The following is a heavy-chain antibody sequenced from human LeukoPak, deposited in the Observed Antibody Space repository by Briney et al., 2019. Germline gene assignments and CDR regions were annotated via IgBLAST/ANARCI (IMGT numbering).Heavy chain of an antibody. V-gene: IGHV1-46*01. J-gene: IGHJ6*03. CDR1: GYTFTSYY. CDR2: INPSGGST. D-gene: IGHD3-22*01. CDR3: ARGHYYDSSGYPAYYYYYMDV. Sequence: ASVKVSCKASGYTFTSYYMHWVRQAPGQGLEWMGIINPSGGSTSYAQKFQGRVTMTRDTSTSTVYMELSSLRSEDTAVYYCARGHYYDSSGYPAYYYYYMDVWGKGTTVTVSS.